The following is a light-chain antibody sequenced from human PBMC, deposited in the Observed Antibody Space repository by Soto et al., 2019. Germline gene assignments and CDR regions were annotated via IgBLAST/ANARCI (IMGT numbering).Light chain of an antibody. Sequence: EIVMTQSPATLSVSPGERATLSCRASQSVYSNLAWYQRTPGQAPRLLIYVASTRATGIPARFSGSGSGTEFTLTISSLQSEDFAVYYCQQYQSWPLTFGGGTKVEIK. CDR3: QQYQSWPLT. CDR2: VAS. J-gene: IGKJ4*01. V-gene: IGKV3-15*01. CDR1: QSVYSN.